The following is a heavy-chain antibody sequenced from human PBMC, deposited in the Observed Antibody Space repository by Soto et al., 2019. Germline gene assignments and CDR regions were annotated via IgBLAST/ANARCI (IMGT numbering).Heavy chain of an antibody. D-gene: IGHD1-1*01. V-gene: IGHV1-69*01. CDR3: ASWSHWNPLYYSGMDV. CDR1: GGTFGNFT. J-gene: IGHJ6*02. Sequence: QVQLVQSGAEVKKPGSSVKVSCKASGGTFGNFTISWVRQAPGQGLEWMGGIIPLFQTANYELKFQGRVNFTADESTSTAYMELNSLRSEDTAVYYCASWSHWNPLYYSGMDVWGQGTTVIVSS. CDR2: IIPLFQTA.